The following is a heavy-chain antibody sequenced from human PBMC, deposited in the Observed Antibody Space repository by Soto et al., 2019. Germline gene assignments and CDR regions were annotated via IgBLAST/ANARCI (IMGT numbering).Heavy chain of an antibody. D-gene: IGHD6-19*01. CDR2: ISSSSSTI. J-gene: IGHJ6*03. CDR1: GFTFSSYS. V-gene: IGHV3-48*01. Sequence: PGGSLRLSCAASGFTFSSYSMNWVRQAPGKGLEWVSYISSSSSTIYYADSVKGRFTISRDNAKNSLYLQMNSLRAEDTAVYYCAREGGSSGWYGVNDYYYYMDVWGKGTTVTVSS. CDR3: AREGGSSGWYGVNDYYYYMDV.